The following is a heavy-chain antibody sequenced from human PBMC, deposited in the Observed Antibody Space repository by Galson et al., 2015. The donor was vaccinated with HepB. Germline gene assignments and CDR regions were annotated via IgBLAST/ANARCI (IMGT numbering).Heavy chain of an antibody. CDR3: ARVPTSGYYADY. D-gene: IGHD3-3*01. V-gene: IGHV3-7*04. Sequence: SLRLSCAASGFSFSTYWMSWVRQAPGKGLEWVANIKQDGGEKYHVDSVKGRFTISRDNAKNSLYLQMNSLRAEDTAVYYCARVPTSGYYADYWDQGTLVTVSS. J-gene: IGHJ4*02. CDR1: GFSFSTYW. CDR2: IKQDGGEK.